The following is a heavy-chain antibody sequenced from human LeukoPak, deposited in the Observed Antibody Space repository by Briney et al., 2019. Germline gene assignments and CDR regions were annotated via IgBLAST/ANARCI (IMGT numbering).Heavy chain of an antibody. V-gene: IGHV3-23*01. CDR2: ISGSGSGGST. J-gene: IGHJ5*02. Sequence: PGGSLRLSCAASGFTFSSSAMSWVRQAPGKGLEWVSSISGSGSGGSTYYADSVKGRFTISRDNSKNTLYLQMNSLRAEDTAVYYCAKQQYWFDPWGQGTLVTVSS. D-gene: IGHD4-11*01. CDR3: AKQQYWFDP. CDR1: GFTFSSSA.